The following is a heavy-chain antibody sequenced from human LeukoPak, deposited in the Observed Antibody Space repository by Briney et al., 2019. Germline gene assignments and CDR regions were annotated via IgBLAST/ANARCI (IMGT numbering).Heavy chain of an antibody. J-gene: IGHJ5*02. Sequence: PGGSLRLSCAAPGFTFSSYTIHWVRQPPGKGLEWVAVISFDGSNKYYADSVKGRFTISRDNSKNTLCLQMNSLRAEDTAVYYCAREELGSSLGFDPWGQGTLVTVSS. D-gene: IGHD3-16*01. CDR1: GFTFSSYT. CDR3: AREELGSSLGFDP. V-gene: IGHV3-30-3*01. CDR2: ISFDGSNK.